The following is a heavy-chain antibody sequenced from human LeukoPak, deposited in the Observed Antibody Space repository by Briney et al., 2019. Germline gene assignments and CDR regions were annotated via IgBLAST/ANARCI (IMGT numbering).Heavy chain of an antibody. CDR1: GYTFTSYG. CDR3: ARLRALSHYDSSGYYLDY. D-gene: IGHD3-22*01. V-gene: IGHV1-18*01. CDR2: ISAYNGNT. J-gene: IGHJ4*02. Sequence: ASVKVSCKASGYTFTSYGISWVRQAPGQGLEWMGWISAYNGNTNHAQKLQGRVTMTTDTSTSTAYMELRSLRSDDTAVYYCARLRALSHYDSSGYYLDYWGQGTLVTVSS.